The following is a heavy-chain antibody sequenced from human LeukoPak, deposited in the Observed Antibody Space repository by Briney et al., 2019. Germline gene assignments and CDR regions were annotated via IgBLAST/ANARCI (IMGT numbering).Heavy chain of an antibody. D-gene: IGHD4/OR15-4a*01. J-gene: IGHJ4*02. CDR1: GFTFSSYA. CDR2: ISGSGGST. CDR3: AKGRYEDYRLPLDY. Sequence: PGGSLRLSCAASGFTFSSYAMSWVRQAPGKGLEWVSAISGSGGSTYYADSVKGRFTISRDNAKNSLFLQMNSLRAEDTALYYCAKGRYEDYRLPLDYWGQGTLVTVSS. V-gene: IGHV3-23*01.